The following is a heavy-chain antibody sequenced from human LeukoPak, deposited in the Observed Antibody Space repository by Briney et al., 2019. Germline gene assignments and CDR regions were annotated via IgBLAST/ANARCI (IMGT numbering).Heavy chain of an antibody. D-gene: IGHD6-19*01. J-gene: IGHJ4*02. CDR3: TRIAVAGTVFD. CDR2: IKSKTDGGTT. CDR1: GFTFSNAW. V-gene: IGHV3-15*01. Sequence: TGGSLRLSCAASGFTFSNAWMSWVRQAPGKGLEWVGRIKSKTDGGTTDYAAPVKGRFTISRDDSKNTLYLQMNSLKTEDTAVYYCTRIAVAGTVFDWGQGTLVTVSS.